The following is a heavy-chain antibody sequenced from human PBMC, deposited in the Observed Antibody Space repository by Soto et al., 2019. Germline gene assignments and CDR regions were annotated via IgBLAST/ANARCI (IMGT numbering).Heavy chain of an antibody. CDR3: ASPRSLMGGDFDY. CDR1: GGTFSSYT. J-gene: IGHJ4*02. V-gene: IGHV1-69*02. CDR2: IIPILGIA. Sequence: QVQLVQSGAEVKKPGSSVKVSCKASGGTFSSYTISWVRQAPGQGLEWMGRIIPILGIANYAQKFQCRVTITADESTSTAYMELSSLRSEDTAVYYCASPRSLMGGDFDYWGQGTLVTVSS. D-gene: IGHD2-8*01.